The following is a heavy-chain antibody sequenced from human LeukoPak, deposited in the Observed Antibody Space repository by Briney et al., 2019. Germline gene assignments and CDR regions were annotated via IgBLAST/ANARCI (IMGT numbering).Heavy chain of an antibody. CDR3: ARGCSLPNWFDP. D-gene: IGHD5-18*01. J-gene: IGHJ5*02. V-gene: IGHV4-39*01. CDR2: IYYSGST. CDR1: GGSISSSSYY. Sequence: SEPLSLTCTVSGGSISSSSYYWGWIRQPPGKGLEWIGSIYYSGSTYYNPSLKSRVTISVDTSKNQFSLKLSSATAADTAVYYCARGCSLPNWFDPWGQGTLVTVSS.